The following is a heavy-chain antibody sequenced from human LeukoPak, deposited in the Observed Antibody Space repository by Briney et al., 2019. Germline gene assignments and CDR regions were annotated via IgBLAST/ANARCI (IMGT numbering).Heavy chain of an antibody. CDR1: GFTFSSYA. V-gene: IGHV3-30-3*01. J-gene: IGHJ6*02. CDR3: ARDTRYGSSSGGYYYYYGMGV. Sequence: GGSLRLSCAASGFTFSSYAMHWVRQAPGKGLEWVAVISYDGSNKYYADSVKGRFTISRDNSKNTLYLQMNSLRAEDTAVYYCARDTRYGSSSGGYYYYYGMGVWGQGTTVTVSS. CDR2: ISYDGSNK. D-gene: IGHD6-6*01.